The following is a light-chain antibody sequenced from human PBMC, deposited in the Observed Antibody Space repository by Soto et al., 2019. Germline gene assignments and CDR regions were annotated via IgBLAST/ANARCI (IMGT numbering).Light chain of an antibody. V-gene: IGKV1-9*01. CDR2: AAS. J-gene: IGKJ4*01. CDR3: QPLESYPAT. Sequence: IQLTQSPSSLSASEGDRVTITCRASQGINNFLAWYQQKPWKAAKPLIYAASTLQSGVKLRFSGSRSGTDITLPIGSLQPEDFATFHRQPLESYPATFGGGTKV. CDR1: QGINNF.